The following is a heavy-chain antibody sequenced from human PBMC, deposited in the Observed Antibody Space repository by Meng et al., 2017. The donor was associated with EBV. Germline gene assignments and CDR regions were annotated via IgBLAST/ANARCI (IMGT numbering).Heavy chain of an antibody. J-gene: IGHJ5*02. CDR1: GDSISSFYY. CDR3: ARPFPSWQSPRLDPFGA. Sequence: QLQLRESGPGQVKPSETLSLTCTVSGDSISSFYYWGWICQPPGRGLEWIGSVHYTGSTYYRPSLKSRVTVSVDTSKNQFSLRLTSVTAADTAVYYCARPFPSWQSPRLDPFGAWGQGTLVTVSS. D-gene: IGHD6-19*01. V-gene: IGHV4-39*01. CDR2: VHYTGST.